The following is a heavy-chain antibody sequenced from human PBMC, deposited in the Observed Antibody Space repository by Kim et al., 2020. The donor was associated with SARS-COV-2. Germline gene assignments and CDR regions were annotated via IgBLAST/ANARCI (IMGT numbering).Heavy chain of an antibody. V-gene: IGHV1-69*13. CDR2: IIPIFGTA. Sequence: SVKVSCKASGGTFSSYAISWVRQAPGQGLEWMGGIIPIFGTANYAQKFQGRVTITADESTSTAYMELSSLRSEDTAVYYCARDLREITFGGVIAPDAFDIWGQGTMVTVSS. CDR1: GGTFSSYA. D-gene: IGHD3-16*02. CDR3: ARDLREITFGGVIAPDAFDI. J-gene: IGHJ3*02.